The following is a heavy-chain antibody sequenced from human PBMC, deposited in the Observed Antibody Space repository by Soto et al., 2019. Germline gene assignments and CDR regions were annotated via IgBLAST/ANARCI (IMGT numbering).Heavy chain of an antibody. V-gene: IGHV3-30*18. J-gene: IGHJ4*02. CDR1: GFDFSTYG. CDR2: ITYDGSNK. Sequence: PGGSLRLSCAASGFDFSTYGMHWVLQAPGKGLEWVALITYDGSNKYYADSVKGRFTISRDNSKNTLFLQMNSLRTEDTAVYYCAKETSVDWGQGTPVTVSS. CDR3: AKETSVD.